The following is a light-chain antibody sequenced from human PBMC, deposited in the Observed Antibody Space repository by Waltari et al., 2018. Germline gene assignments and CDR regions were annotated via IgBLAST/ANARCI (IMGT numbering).Light chain of an antibody. CDR1: QSISTY. J-gene: IGKJ1*01. Sequence: DIQMTQSPSSLSASVGDSVTISCRARQSISTYLNWYQQKPGTAPTLLISAASNLQSGVQSRFSGSGSGTDFTLTISSLHPEDFASYYCQQSYSSPRTFGQGTKV. CDR3: QQSYSSPRT. CDR2: AAS. V-gene: IGKV1-39*01.